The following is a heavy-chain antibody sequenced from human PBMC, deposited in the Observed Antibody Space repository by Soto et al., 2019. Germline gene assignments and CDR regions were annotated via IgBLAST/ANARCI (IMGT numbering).Heavy chain of an antibody. Sequence: QVQLVQSGAEVQKPGASVKVSCKTSGYIFNNFGITWVRQAPGLGLEWLGWIYSKAGTVNFAQKFQGRVTMTTDTAPSTAYIELRSLTFYASGVYFWARDIDFDIDYWGQGTLVTVS. J-gene: IGHJ4*02. CDR1: GYIFNNFG. D-gene: IGHD3-9*01. CDR2: IYSKAGTV. CDR3: ARDIDFDIDY. V-gene: IGHV1-18*01.